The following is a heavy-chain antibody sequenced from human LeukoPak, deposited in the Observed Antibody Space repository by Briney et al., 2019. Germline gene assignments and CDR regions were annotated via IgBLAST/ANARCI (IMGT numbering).Heavy chain of an antibody. D-gene: IGHD3-3*02. V-gene: IGHV4-4*09. Sequence: PSETLSLTCTVSGGSFTSYYWSWIRQPPGKGLEWIGYVYTSGNTKYHPSLESRVTISVDTSKNQFSLKLNPVTAADTAVYYCARHLSLAYFDSWGQGTLVTVSS. CDR1: GGSFTSYY. CDR3: ARHLSLAYFDS. J-gene: IGHJ4*02. CDR2: VYTSGNT.